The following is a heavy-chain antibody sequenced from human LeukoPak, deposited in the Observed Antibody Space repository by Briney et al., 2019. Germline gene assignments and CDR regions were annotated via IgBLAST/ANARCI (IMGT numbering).Heavy chain of an antibody. CDR3: GRAGSHDRQTIDF. V-gene: IGHV1-8*01. CDR1: GYTFTTYD. Sequence: ASVKVSCKTSGYTFTTYDINWVRQATGQGLEWMGWLNPNSDNTASAQSFQGRLTLTRNTSISTAYMELSSLRSEDTAIYYCGRAGSHDRQTIDFWGQGTLVSASS. D-gene: IGHD1-26*01. CDR2: LNPNSDNT. J-gene: IGHJ4*02.